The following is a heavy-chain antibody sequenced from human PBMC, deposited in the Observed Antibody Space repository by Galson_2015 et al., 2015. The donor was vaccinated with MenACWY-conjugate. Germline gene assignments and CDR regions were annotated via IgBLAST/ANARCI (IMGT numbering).Heavy chain of an antibody. Sequence: SLRLSCAASGFTFSSYWMSWVRQAPGKGLEWVANIKQDGSEKYYVDSVKGRFTISRDNSKNSLYLQMNSLRTEDTAMYYCASQTWTGYFDYWGQGSLVTVSS. CDR3: ASQTWTGYFDY. J-gene: IGHJ4*02. CDR1: GFTFSSYW. V-gene: IGHV3-7*03. D-gene: IGHD3-10*01. CDR2: IKQDGSEK.